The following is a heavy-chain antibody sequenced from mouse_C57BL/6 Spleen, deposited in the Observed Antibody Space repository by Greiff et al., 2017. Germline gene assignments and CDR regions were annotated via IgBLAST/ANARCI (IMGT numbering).Heavy chain of an antibody. CDR2: IDPETGGT. Sequence: VQLQESGAELVRPGASVTLSCKASGYTFTDYEMHWVKQTPVHGLAWIGAIDPETGGTAYNQKFKGKAILTADKSSSTAYMELRSLTSEDSAVYYCTRWLGWYFDVWGTGTTVTVSS. CDR3: TRWLGWYFDV. V-gene: IGHV1-15*01. D-gene: IGHD2-2*01. CDR1: GYTFTDYE. J-gene: IGHJ1*03.